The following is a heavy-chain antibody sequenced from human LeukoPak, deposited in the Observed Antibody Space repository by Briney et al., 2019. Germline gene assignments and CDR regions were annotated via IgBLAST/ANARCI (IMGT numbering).Heavy chain of an antibody. V-gene: IGHV1-69*06. CDR3: ARDQGEKYQLLSG. Sequence: SVKVSCKASGGTFSSYAISWVRQAPGQGLEWMGRIIPIFGTANYAQKFQGRVTVTADKSTSTAYMELSSLRSEDTAVYYCARDQGEKYQLLSGWGQGTLVTVSS. J-gene: IGHJ4*02. CDR2: IIPIFGTA. D-gene: IGHD2-2*01. CDR1: GGTFSSYA.